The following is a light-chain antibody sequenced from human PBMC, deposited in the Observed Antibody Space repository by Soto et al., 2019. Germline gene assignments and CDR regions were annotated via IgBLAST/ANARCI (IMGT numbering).Light chain of an antibody. Sequence: DIQMTQSPSSLSASIGDRVTITCRASQSISTYLNWYHQKPGKAPDLLIYAASSLKSGVPSRFSGSGSGTHFTLTITGLQPADFETYYCQQNYSIQINFGKGTRLEI. CDR2: AAS. CDR1: QSISTY. J-gene: IGKJ5*01. CDR3: QQNYSIQIN. V-gene: IGKV1-39*01.